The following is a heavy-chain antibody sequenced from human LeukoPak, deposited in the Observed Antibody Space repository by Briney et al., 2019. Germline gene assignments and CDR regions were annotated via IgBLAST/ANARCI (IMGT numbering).Heavy chain of an antibody. J-gene: IGHJ4*02. Sequence: EASVKVSCKASGYTFTSYDINWVRQSPGQGLEWMGWISAYNGNTNYAQKLQGRVTMTTDTSTSTAYLELRSLRSDDTAVYYCARGDYGDYVSFDYWGQGTLVTVSS. V-gene: IGHV1-18*01. CDR1: GYTFTSYD. CDR3: ARGDYGDYVSFDY. D-gene: IGHD4-17*01. CDR2: ISAYNGNT.